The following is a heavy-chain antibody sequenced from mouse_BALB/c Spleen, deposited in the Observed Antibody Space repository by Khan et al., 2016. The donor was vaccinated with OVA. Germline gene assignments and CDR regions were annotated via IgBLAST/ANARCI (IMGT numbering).Heavy chain of an antibody. CDR1: GFSLTGYG. CDR2: LWGDGST. V-gene: IGHV2-6-7*01. J-gene: IGHJ4*01. D-gene: IGHD2-10*01. CDR3: ARAYYGNYREAMDY. Sequence: QVQLKQSGPGLVAPSQSLSITCTVSGFSLTGYGVNWVRQPPGKGLEWLGMLWGDGSTAYNSALKSRLSISKDNSKSQVFLKMHSLQTDDTARYYCARAYYGNYREAMDYWGQGTSVTVSS.